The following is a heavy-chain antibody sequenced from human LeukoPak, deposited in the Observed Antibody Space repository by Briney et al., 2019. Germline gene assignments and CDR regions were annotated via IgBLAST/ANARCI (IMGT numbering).Heavy chain of an antibody. J-gene: IGHJ3*02. Sequence: SETLSLTCTVSDGSISSYYWSWIRQPAGKGLEWIGRIYTSGSTNYNPSLRSRVTISVDKSKNQFSLKLSSVTAADTAVYYCARVVDYYDSSGYLPDAFDIWGQGTMVTVSS. CDR3: ARVVDYYDSSGYLPDAFDI. CDR1: DGSISSYY. CDR2: IYTSGST. V-gene: IGHV4-4*07. D-gene: IGHD3-22*01.